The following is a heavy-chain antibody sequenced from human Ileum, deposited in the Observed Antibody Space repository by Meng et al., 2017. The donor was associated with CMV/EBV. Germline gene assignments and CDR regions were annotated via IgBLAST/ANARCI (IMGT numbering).Heavy chain of an antibody. J-gene: IGHJ4*02. CDR3: TRGDGDHSSKFDY. D-gene: IGHD5-24*01. V-gene: IGHV7-4-1*02. CDR2: INTNTGNP. Sequence: KTSGYNVITYGIDWVRLAPGQHLEWMGWINTNTGNPTYAQDFTGRFVFSLDTSVSTTYLQINSLTTEDSALYYCTRGDGDHSSKFDYWGQGTLVTVSS. CDR1: GYNVITYG.